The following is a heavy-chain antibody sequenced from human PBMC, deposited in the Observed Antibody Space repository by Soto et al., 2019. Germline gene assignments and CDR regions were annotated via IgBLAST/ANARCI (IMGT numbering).Heavy chain of an antibody. CDR1: GFIVNSNC. Sequence: QLVESGGGLVQPGGSLRLSCVASGFIVNSNCMTWVRQAPGKGLKWVSVIYSAGSTYYADSVKGRFTISRDNSRNMLYQQMNGLQVDDTAMYYCARGRRRQWHSDGAFAIWVPGTMVTFSS. V-gene: IGHV3-66*01. CDR2: IYSAGST. J-gene: IGHJ3*02. CDR3: ARGRRRQWHSDGAFAI. D-gene: IGHD6-19*01.